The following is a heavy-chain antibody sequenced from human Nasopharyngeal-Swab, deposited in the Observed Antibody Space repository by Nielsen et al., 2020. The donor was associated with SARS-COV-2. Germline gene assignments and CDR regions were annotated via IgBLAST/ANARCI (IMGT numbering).Heavy chain of an antibody. D-gene: IGHD4-17*01. CDR2: IWYDGSNK. Sequence: GESLKISCAASGFTFSSYGMHWVRQAPGKGLEWVAVIWYDGSNKYYADSVKGRFTISRDNSKNTLYLQMNSLRAEGTAVYYCAREVGDYATYFDYWGQGTLVTVSS. V-gene: IGHV3-33*01. CDR3: AREVGDYATYFDY. J-gene: IGHJ4*02. CDR1: GFTFSSYG.